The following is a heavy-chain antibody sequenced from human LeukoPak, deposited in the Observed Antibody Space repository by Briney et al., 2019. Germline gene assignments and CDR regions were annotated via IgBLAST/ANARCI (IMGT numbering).Heavy chain of an antibody. CDR3: ARDLVPGIAAAGFQL. CDR1: GGSISSYY. V-gene: IGHV4-59*01. J-gene: IGHJ1*01. D-gene: IGHD6-13*01. CDR2: IYYSGST. Sequence: SETLSLTCTVSGGSISSYYWSWIRQPPGKGLEWIGYIYYSGSTNYNPSLKSRVTISVDTSKNQFSLKLSSVTAADTAVYYCARDLVPGIAAAGFQLWGQGTLVTVSS.